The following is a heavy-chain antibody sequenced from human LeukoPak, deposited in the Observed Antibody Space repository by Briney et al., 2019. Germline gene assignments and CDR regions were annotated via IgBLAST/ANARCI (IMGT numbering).Heavy chain of an antibody. V-gene: IGHV4-30-2*01. D-gene: IGHD3-9*01. CDR2: IYHRGHT. CDR1: GGSITTGGFA. J-gene: IGHJ5*02. Sequence: SETLSLTCAVSGGSITTGGFAWSWIRQPPGKGLEWIGYIYHRGHTYYNPSLKSRVTISVDTSKNQFSLKLSSVTAADTAVYYCARESGASYDILTGHMRWFDPWGQGTLVTVSS. CDR3: ARESGASYDILTGHMRWFDP.